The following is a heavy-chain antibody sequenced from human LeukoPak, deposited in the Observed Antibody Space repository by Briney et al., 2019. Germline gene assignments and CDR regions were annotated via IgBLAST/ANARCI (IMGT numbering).Heavy chain of an antibody. CDR2: IRQDGGEK. V-gene: IGHV3-7*01. D-gene: IGHD3-3*01. Sequence: GGSLRLSCAPSGIRFTTHSMNWVRQAPGKGLEWVASIRQDGGEKKYVDSVKGRFTISRDLAQNSLFLQMNSLRAEDTAVYYCASAYSSDDFRSGYENLDFWVQGTLVTVSS. J-gene: IGHJ4*02. CDR1: GIRFTTHS. CDR3: ASAYSSDDFRSGYENLDF.